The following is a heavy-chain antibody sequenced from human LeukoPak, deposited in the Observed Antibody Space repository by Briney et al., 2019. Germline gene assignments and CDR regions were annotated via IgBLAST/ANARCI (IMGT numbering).Heavy chain of an antibody. CDR2: ISWNSGSI. V-gene: IGHV3-9*01. D-gene: IGHD6-6*01. Sequence: GRSLRLSCAASGFTFDDYAMHWVRQAPGKGLEWASGISWNSGSIGYADSVKGRFTISRDNAKNSLYLQMNSLSAEDTALYYCARGGVKQLVPFDYWGQGTLVTVSS. CDR1: GFTFDDYA. CDR3: ARGGVKQLVPFDY. J-gene: IGHJ4*02.